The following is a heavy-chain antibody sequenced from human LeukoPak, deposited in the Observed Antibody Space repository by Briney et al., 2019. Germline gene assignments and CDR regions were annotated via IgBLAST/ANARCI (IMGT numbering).Heavy chain of an antibody. J-gene: IGHJ3*02. CDR2: VTANGGGT. CDR1: GFTFDDYA. D-gene: IGHD1-14*01. V-gene: IGHV3-43*02. CDR3: AKILNPHAFDI. Sequence: PGGSLRLSCAASGFTFDDYAMHWVRQAPGKGLEWVSYVTANGGGTYYAGSVKGRFVISRDNSKNSLYLQMNILRPEDTALYYCAKILNPHAFDIWGQGTMVTVSS.